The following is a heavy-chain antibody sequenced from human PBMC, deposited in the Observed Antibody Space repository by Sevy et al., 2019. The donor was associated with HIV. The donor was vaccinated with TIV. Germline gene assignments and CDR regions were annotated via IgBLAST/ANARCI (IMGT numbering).Heavy chain of an antibody. V-gene: IGHV3-30*18. D-gene: IGHD2-15*01. CDR3: AKGAVDCSDGTCYSAYYYSVMDV. CDR2: ISYDGSNQ. Sequence: GGSLRLSCAASGFTFSNYGMHWVRQAPGKGLEWVAVISYDGSNQYYADSVQGRFTISRDNSKNTLYLQMNSLRTEDMAVYYCAKGAVDCSDGTCYSAYYYSVMDVWGQGTTVTVSS. CDR1: GFTFSNYG. J-gene: IGHJ6*02.